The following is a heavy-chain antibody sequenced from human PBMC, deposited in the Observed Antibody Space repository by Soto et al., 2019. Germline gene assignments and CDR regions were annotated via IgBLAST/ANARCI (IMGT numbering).Heavy chain of an antibody. V-gene: IGHV1-18*01. D-gene: IGHD3-10*01. Sequence: ASVKVSCKASGYTFTNYGISWVRQAPGQGLEWMGLIKTYNGNTNHSQKLQGRVTMTTDTSTITAYMELRILRSDDTAVYYCARGVGSGTYYNQYNWFDPWGQGTLVTVSS. CDR3: ARGVGSGTYYNQYNWFDP. CDR2: IKTYNGNT. CDR1: GYTFTNYG. J-gene: IGHJ5*02.